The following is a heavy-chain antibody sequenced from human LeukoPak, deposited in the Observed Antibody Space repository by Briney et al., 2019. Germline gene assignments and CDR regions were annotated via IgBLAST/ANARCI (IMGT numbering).Heavy chain of an antibody. Sequence: SETLSLTCTVSGGSISSSSYYWGWIRQPPGKGLEWIGSSYYSGSTYYNPSLKSRVTISVDTSKNQFSLKLSSVTASDTAVYYCARQGWFGELLSPLDYWGQGTLVTVSS. V-gene: IGHV4-39*01. J-gene: IGHJ4*02. CDR1: GGSISSSSYY. D-gene: IGHD3-10*01. CDR2: SYYSGST. CDR3: ARQGWFGELLSPLDY.